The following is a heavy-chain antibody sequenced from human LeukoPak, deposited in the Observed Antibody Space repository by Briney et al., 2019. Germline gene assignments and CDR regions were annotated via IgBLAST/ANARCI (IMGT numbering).Heavy chain of an antibody. J-gene: IGHJ4*02. CDR1: GGSISSYY. CDR2: IYYSGST. Sequence: SETLSLTCTVSGGSISSYYWSWIRQPPGKGLECIGYIYYSGSTNYNPSLKSRVTISVDTSKNQFSLKLSSVTAADTAVYYCAREGGGYCSGGSCYVFDYWGQGTLVTVSS. D-gene: IGHD2-15*01. CDR3: AREGGGYCSGGSCYVFDY. V-gene: IGHV4-59*01.